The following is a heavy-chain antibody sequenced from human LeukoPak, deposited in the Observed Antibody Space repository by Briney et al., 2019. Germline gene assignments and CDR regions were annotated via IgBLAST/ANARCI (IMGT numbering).Heavy chain of an antibody. D-gene: IGHD3-16*02. Sequence: KPGGSLRLSCAASGFTFSNAWMSWVRQAPGKGLEWVGRIKSKTDGGTTDYAAPVKGRFTISRDDSKNTLYLQMNSLKTEDTAVYYCTTRLGVWGSYQGFDYWGQGTLVTVSS. CDR1: GFTFSNAW. J-gene: IGHJ4*02. CDR3: TTRLGVWGSYQGFDY. V-gene: IGHV3-15*01. CDR2: IKSKTDGGTT.